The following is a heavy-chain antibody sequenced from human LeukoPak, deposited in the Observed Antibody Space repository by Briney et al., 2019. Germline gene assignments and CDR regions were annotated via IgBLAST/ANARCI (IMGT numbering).Heavy chain of an antibody. J-gene: IGHJ6*02. V-gene: IGHV3-33*01. CDR1: GFTFSSYG. CDR2: IWYDGSNK. D-gene: IGHD7-27*01. CDR3: ARDLGIGYYYYGMDV. Sequence: GRSLRLSCAASGFTFSSYGMHWVRQAPGKGLEWVAVIWYDGSNKYYADSVKGRFTISRDNSKNTLYLQMNSLRAEDTAVYYCARDLGIGYYYYGMDVWGQGTTVTVSS.